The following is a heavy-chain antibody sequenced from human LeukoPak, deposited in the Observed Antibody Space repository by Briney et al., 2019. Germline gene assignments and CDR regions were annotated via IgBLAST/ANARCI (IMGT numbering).Heavy chain of an antibody. CDR1: GFTFTTYS. V-gene: IGHV3-21*01. CDR2: ITSPVGRI. Sequence: PGGSLRLSCAASGFTFTTYSMNWLRQSPGKGLEWVSSITSPVGRIYYADSLKGRITISRDNARNSLYLQMNSLTAEDTAVYYCATDGRSSGWYGFDYWGQGTLVTVSS. D-gene: IGHD6-19*01. J-gene: IGHJ4*02. CDR3: ATDGRSSGWYGFDY.